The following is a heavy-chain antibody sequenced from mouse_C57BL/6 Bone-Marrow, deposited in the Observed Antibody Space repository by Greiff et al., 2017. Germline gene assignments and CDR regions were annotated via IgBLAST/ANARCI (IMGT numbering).Heavy chain of an antibody. D-gene: IGHD2-4*01. Sequence: VQLKESGGGLVQPGGSMKLSCVASGFTFSNYWMNWVRQSPEKGLEWVAQIRLKSDNYATNYAESVKGRFTISRDDSKSSVYLQMNNLRAEDTVIYYCTYYDYDDGDYWGQGTSVTVSS. V-gene: IGHV6-3*01. CDR1: GFTFSNYW. J-gene: IGHJ4*01. CDR2: IRLKSDNYAT. CDR3: TYYDYDDGDY.